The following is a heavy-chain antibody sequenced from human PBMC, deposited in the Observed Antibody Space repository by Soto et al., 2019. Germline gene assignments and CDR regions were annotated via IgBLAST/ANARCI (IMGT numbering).Heavy chain of an antibody. CDR2: INHSGST. D-gene: IGHD3-3*02. V-gene: IGHV4-34*01. Sequence: SETLSLTCAVYGGSFSGYYWSWLRQHPGKGLEWIGEINHSGSTYYNPSLKSRVTISVDTSKNQFSLELSSVTAADTAVYYCARGIEPFSGMQLWGEGTTVTVSS. CDR1: GGSFSGYY. CDR3: ARGIEPFSGMQL. J-gene: IGHJ6*04.